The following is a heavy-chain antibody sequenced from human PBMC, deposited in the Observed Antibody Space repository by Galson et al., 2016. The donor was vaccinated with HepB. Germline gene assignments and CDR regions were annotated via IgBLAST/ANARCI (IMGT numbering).Heavy chain of an antibody. V-gene: IGHV3-7*01. CDR2: IKPDESEK. CDR3: EREAWSQSPI. D-gene: IGHD1-1*01. Sequence: SLRLSCAASGITFSNYWMSWIRQAPGKGLEWVAKIKPDESEKYYVESVKGRFTISRDNAKNLVYLQMNSLRAEDTAVYYCEREAWSQSPIWGQGTMVTVSS. CDR1: GITFSNYW. J-gene: IGHJ3*02.